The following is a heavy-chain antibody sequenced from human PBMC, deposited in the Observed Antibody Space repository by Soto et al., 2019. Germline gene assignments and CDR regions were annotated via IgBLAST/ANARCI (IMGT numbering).Heavy chain of an antibody. CDR1: GFTFSSYS. CDR3: ARVGCSGGSCYYRYGDYGGPNLDRYYYYYYMDV. V-gene: IGHV3-21*01. D-gene: IGHD2-15*01. Sequence: GGSLRLSCAASGFTFSSYSMNWVRQAPGKGLEWVSSISSSSSYIYYADSVKGRFTISRDNAKNSQYLQMNSLRAEDTAVYYCARVGCSGGSCYYRYGDYGGPNLDRYYYYYYMDVWGKGTTVTVSS. CDR2: ISSSSSYI. J-gene: IGHJ6*03.